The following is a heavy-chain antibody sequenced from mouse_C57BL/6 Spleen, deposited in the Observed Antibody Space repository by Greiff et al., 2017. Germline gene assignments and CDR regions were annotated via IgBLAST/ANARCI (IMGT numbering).Heavy chain of an antibody. CDR2: INYDGSST. CDR3: AREQTYYYGSSYGAMDY. Sequence: VQRVESEGGLVQPGSSMKLSCTASGFTFSDYYMAWVRQVPEKGLEWVANINYDGSSTYYLDSLKSRFIISRDNAKNILYLQMSSLKSEDTATYYWAREQTYYYGSSYGAMDYWGQGTSVTVSS. J-gene: IGHJ4*01. V-gene: IGHV5-16*01. CDR1: GFTFSDYY. D-gene: IGHD1-1*01.